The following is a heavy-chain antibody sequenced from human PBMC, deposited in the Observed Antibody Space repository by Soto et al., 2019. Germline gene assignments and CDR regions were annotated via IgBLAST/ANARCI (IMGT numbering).Heavy chain of an antibody. D-gene: IGHD6-6*01. CDR1: GYTFTSYG. J-gene: IGHJ6*04. CDR2: ISAYNGNT. Sequence: QVQLVQSGAEVKKPGASVKVSCKASGYTFTSYGISWVRQAPGQGLEWMGWISAYNGNTNYAQKLQGRVTMTTDTSRSTAERELGSVRSDAAAVYYWGGDRLYGTSSTVYGMAVWGKGPTVTAPS. CDR3: GGDRLYGTSSTVYGMAV. V-gene: IGHV1-18*01.